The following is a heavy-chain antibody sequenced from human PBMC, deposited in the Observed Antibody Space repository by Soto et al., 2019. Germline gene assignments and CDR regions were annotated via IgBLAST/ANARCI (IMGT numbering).Heavy chain of an antibody. D-gene: IGHD6-19*01. CDR1: GGSISRYY. V-gene: IGHV4-59*01. CDR2: IYYSGST. Sequence: ALETLSLTCTVSGGSISRYYWSWIRQPPGKGLEWIAYIYYSGSTNYNPSLKSRVTISVDTSKTQFSLKLSYVTAADSAVYYCVRDKGIAVAGLNYYYYGMDVWGQGTTVTVSS. CDR3: VRDKGIAVAGLNYYYYGMDV. J-gene: IGHJ6*02.